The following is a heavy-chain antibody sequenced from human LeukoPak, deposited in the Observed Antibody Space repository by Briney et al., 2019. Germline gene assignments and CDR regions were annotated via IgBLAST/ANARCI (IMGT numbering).Heavy chain of an antibody. J-gene: IGHJ4*02. CDR2: ISFDGSNT. CDR3: AKDQGY. CDR1: GFTFSTYG. Sequence: PGRSLRLSCAASGFTFSTYGMNWVRQAPGKGLEWVALISFDGSNTYYADSVKGRFTISRDNSKNTVYLQTNSLRAEDTAMYYCAKDQGYWGRGTLVTVSS. V-gene: IGHV3-30*18.